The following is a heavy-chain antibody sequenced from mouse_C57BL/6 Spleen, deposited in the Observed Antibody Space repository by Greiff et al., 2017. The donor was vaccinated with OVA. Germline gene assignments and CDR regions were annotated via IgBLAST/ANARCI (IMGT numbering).Heavy chain of an antibody. CDR3: AKHGSSYGGLRRALAMDY. Sequence: VKLQESGPGLVAPSQSLSITCTVSGFSLTSYGVSWVRQPPGKGLEWLGVIWGDGSTNYHSALISRLSISKDNSKSQVFLKLNSLQTDDTATYYCAKHGSSYGGLRRALAMDYWGQGTSVTVSS. D-gene: IGHD1-1*01. J-gene: IGHJ4*01. V-gene: IGHV2-3*01. CDR1: GFSLTSYG. CDR2: IWGDGST.